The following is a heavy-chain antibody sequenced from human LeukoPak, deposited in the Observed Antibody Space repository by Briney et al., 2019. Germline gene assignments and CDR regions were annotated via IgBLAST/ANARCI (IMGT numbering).Heavy chain of an antibody. V-gene: IGHV3-30-3*01. Sequence: GGSLRLSCAASGFTFRSYAMHWVRQAPGKGLEWVAVISYDGSNKYYADSVKGRFTISRDNAKNSLYLQMNSLRAEDTAVYYCAREELYSYGSFDYWGQGTLVTVSS. CDR2: ISYDGSNK. CDR1: GFTFRSYA. CDR3: AREELYSYGSFDY. J-gene: IGHJ4*02. D-gene: IGHD5-18*01.